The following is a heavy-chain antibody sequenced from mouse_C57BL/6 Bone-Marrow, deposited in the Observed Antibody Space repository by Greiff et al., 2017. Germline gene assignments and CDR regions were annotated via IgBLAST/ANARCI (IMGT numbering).Heavy chain of an antibody. CDR2: IDPSDSYT. Sequence: QVQLQQPGAELVMPGASVKLSCKASGYTFTSYWMHWVKQRPGQGLEWIGEIDPSDSYTNYNQKFKGKSTLTVDKSSSTAYMQLSSLTSEDSAVYYCARSCFDGYAYWGQGTTLTVSA. CDR3: ARSCFDGYAY. V-gene: IGHV1-69*01. J-gene: IGHJ2*01. CDR1: GYTFTSYW. D-gene: IGHD2-3*01.